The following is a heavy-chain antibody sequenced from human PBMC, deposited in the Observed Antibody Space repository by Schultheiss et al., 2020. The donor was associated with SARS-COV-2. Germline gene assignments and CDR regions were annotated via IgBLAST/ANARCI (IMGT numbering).Heavy chain of an antibody. D-gene: IGHD2-15*01. Sequence: GGSLRLSCAASGFTFSSYWMSWVRQAPGKGLEWVAVISYDGSNKYYADSVKGRFTISRDNAKNSLYLQMNSLRAEDTAVYYCARDVVVLRDDYYYGMNVWGQGTTVTVSS. CDR1: GFTFSSYW. CDR2: ISYDGSNK. V-gene: IGHV3-30-3*01. CDR3: ARDVVVLRDDYYYGMNV. J-gene: IGHJ6*02.